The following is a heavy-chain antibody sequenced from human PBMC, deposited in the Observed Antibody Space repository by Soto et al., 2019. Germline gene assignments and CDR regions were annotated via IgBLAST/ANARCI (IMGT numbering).Heavy chain of an antibody. CDR2: ISGSGGST. V-gene: IGHV3-23*01. Sequence: GGSLRLSCAASGFTFSSYAMSWVRQAPGKGLEWVSAISGSGGSTYYADSVKGRFTISRDNSKNTLYLQMNSLRAEDTAVYYCARDPGGKRGYSGYDFGSDYWGQGTLVTVSS. J-gene: IGHJ4*02. D-gene: IGHD5-12*01. CDR1: GFTFSSYA. CDR3: ARDPGGKRGYSGYDFGSDY.